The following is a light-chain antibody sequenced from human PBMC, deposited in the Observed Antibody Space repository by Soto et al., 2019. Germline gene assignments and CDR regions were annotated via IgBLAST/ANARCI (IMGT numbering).Light chain of an antibody. Sequence: DLPMTQSPSSVSASVGDRVTITCRASQGFSTWLAWYRRKSGRAPELLIYSASSLHSGVPSRFSGSGSGTDFTLTISSLQPEDFATYYCQQANSFPRTFGGGTEVEIK. CDR2: SAS. J-gene: IGKJ4*01. CDR1: QGFSTW. CDR3: QQANSFPRT. V-gene: IGKV1-12*01.